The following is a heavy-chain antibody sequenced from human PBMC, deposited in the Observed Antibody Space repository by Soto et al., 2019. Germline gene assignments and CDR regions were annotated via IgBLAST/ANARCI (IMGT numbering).Heavy chain of an antibody. J-gene: IGHJ4*02. CDR1: GFSVTANH. CDR2: IFSGGGT. Sequence: VQVVESGGGLIQPGGSLRLSCEVSGFSVTANHMSWVRQAPGKGLEWVSVIFSGGGTDYVDSVKGRFTISRDISKNTLYIQMNSLRAEDTALYYCHGYGYWGQGTLVTVSS. D-gene: IGHD5-12*01. CDR3: HGYGY. V-gene: IGHV3-53*01.